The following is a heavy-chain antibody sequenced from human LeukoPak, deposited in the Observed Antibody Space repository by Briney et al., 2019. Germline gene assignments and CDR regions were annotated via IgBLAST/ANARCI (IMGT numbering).Heavy chain of an antibody. V-gene: IGHV4-59*08. D-gene: IGHD6-13*01. Sequence: SETLSLTCTVSGGSISSYYWSWIRQPPGKGLEWIGYIYYSGSTNYNPSLKSRVTISVDTSKNQFSLKLSSVTAADTAVYYCARVPTRTIAARLGEYYMDVWGKGTTVTVSS. CDR3: ARVPTRTIAARLGEYYMDV. CDR2: IYYSGST. CDR1: GGSISSYY. J-gene: IGHJ6*03.